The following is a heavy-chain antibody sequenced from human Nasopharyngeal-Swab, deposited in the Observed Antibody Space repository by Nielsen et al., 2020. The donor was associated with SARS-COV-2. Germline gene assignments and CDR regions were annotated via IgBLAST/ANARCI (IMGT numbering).Heavy chain of an antibody. J-gene: IGHJ4*02. D-gene: IGHD2-2*01. V-gene: IGHV3-21*01. Sequence: GGSLRLSCAASGFTFSDYTMNWVRQAPGQGLEWVSSISSSGSYMYYTDSVKGRFTVSRDNAKNSLYLQMNSLRAEDTAVYYCASDSRYWGQGTLVTVSS. CDR1: GFTFSDYT. CDR3: ASDSRY. CDR2: ISSSGSYM.